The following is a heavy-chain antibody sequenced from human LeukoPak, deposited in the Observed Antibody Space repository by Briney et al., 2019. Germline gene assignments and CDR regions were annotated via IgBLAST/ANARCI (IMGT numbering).Heavy chain of an antibody. CDR3: TTAATIFDY. D-gene: IGHD2-15*01. J-gene: IGHJ4*02. Sequence: GGSLKLSCAASGFTFSGSAMHWVRQASGKGLEWVGRIRSKANSYATAYAASVKGRITISRDDSKNTAYMQMNSLKTKDMYVFYCTTAATIFDYWGQGTLVTVSS. V-gene: IGHV3-73*01. CDR1: GFTFSGSA. CDR2: IRSKANSYAT.